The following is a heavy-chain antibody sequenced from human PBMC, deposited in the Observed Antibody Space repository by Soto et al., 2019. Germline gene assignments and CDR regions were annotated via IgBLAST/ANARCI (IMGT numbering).Heavy chain of an antibody. V-gene: IGHV4-31*01. J-gene: IGHJ6*02. CDR3: ARGFYYSPKTDV. CDR1: APSISSGGYY. CDR2: IDNSRST. Sequence: PTETLSLTCTVSAPSISSGGYYWSWIRQHPGKGLEWIEYIDNSRSTYYNPSLMSLVTISVDTSKNQFSLKLSSVAAAVTAVYYCARGFYYSPKTDVWGQGTTVTVSS. D-gene: IGHD3-22*01.